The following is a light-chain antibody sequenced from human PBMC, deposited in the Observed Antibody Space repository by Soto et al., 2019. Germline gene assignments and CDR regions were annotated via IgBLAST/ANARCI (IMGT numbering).Light chain of an antibody. Sequence: EVVMTQSPATLSVSPGDTATLSCRASQGVSSNLAWYQQKSGQAPRLLIYGASTRATGVPARFSGSGSGTEFTLTISRLLSEDFAVYYCQQYYNWRPRFGQGTKVEIK. CDR3: QQYYNWRPR. V-gene: IGKV3-15*01. CDR1: QGVSSN. J-gene: IGKJ1*01. CDR2: GAS.